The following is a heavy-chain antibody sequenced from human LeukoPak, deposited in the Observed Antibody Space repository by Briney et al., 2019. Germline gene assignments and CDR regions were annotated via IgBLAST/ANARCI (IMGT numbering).Heavy chain of an antibody. Sequence: PGGSLRLSCAASGFTFSSYSMNWVRQAPGKGLAWVSYISSSSSYIYYADSVKGRFTISRDNAKNSLYLQMNGLRAEDTAVYYCARGLGYCTTTSCYNEHWGQGTQVTVSS. J-gene: IGHJ1*01. D-gene: IGHD2-2*02. CDR3: ARGLGYCTTTSCYNEH. V-gene: IGHV3-21*05. CDR1: GFTFSSYS. CDR2: ISSSSSYI.